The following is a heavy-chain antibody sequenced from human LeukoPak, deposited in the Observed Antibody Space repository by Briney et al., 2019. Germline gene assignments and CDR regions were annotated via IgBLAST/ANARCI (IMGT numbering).Heavy chain of an antibody. Sequence: GGSLRLSCAASGFTFSGSAMHWVRQASGKGLEWVGRIRSKANSYATAYAASVKGGFTISRDNAENSLYLQMNSLRGEDTAIYYCAREGLSKDTSMAMLTYFYYYMDVWGKGTAVTVS. V-gene: IGHV3-73*01. D-gene: IGHD5-18*01. CDR3: AREGLSKDTSMAMLTYFYYYMDV. J-gene: IGHJ6*03. CDR1: GFTFSGSA. CDR2: IRSKANSYAT.